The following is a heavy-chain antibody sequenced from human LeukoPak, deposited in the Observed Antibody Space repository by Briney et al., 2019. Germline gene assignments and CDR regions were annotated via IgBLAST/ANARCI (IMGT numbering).Heavy chain of an antibody. V-gene: IGHV3-23*01. J-gene: IGHJ4*02. CDR3: AKDRSMILEWLTDY. CDR1: GFTFSSYA. CDR2: ISGSGGST. D-gene: IGHD3-3*01. Sequence: PGGSLRLSCAASGFTFSSYAMSWVRQAPGKGVEWVSAISGSGGSTYYADSVKGRFTISRDNSKNTLYLQMNSLRAEDTAVYYCAKDRSMILEWLTDYWGQGTLVTVSS.